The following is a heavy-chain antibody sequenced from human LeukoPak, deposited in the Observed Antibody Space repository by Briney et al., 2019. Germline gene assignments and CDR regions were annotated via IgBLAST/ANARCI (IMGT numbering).Heavy chain of an antibody. CDR2: IYYSGST. CDR3: ARGLRIDPKAINWFDP. CDR1: GGSISSGGYY. Sequence: SQTLSLTCTVSGGSISSGGYYWSWIRQHPGKGLEWIGYIYYSGSTYYNPSLKSRVTISVDTSKNQFSLKLSSVTAADTAVHYCARGLRIDPKAINWFDPWGQGTLVTVSS. V-gene: IGHV4-31*03. J-gene: IGHJ5*02. D-gene: IGHD4-17*01.